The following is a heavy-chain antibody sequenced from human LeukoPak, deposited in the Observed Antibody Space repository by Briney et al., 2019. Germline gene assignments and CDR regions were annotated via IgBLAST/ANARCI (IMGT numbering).Heavy chain of an antibody. CDR1: DDSVSSSRYY. Sequence: VKPTETLSLTCTVSDDSVSSSRYYWTWIRQPPGKGLEWIGYIYHGSATYNPSLESRVTLSMDTSKNQYSLKMTSVTAADTAVCYCAREGGRQWLVSGALDSWGQGTLVTVSS. V-gene: IGHV4-61*01. D-gene: IGHD6-19*01. J-gene: IGHJ5*01. CDR2: IYHGSA. CDR3: AREGGRQWLVSGALDS.